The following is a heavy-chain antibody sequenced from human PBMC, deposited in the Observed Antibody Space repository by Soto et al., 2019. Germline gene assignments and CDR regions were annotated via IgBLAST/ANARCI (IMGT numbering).Heavy chain of an antibody. Sequence: QLLESGGGLVQPGGSLRLSCAASGFTFRSYALSWVRQAPGKGLEWVSTITSSGGNTFYAGSVKGRFTISRDNSKSKTSLQSNSRKAGDAAIDDWAKGNGAGGGRGADFHSWGQGTLVTVSS. D-gene: IGHD2-15*01. CDR1: GFTFRSYA. CDR3: AKGNGAGGGRGADFHS. J-gene: IGHJ4*02. CDR2: ITSSGGNT. V-gene: IGHV3-23*01.